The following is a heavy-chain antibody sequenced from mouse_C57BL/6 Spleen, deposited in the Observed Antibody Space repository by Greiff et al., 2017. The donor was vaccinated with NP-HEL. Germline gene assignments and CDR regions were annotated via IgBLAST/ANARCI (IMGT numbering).Heavy chain of an antibody. V-gene: IGHV1-52*01. CDR1: GYTFTSYW. D-gene: IGHD2-5*01. J-gene: IGHJ3*01. Sequence: QVQLQQPGAELVRPGSSVKLSCKASGYTFTSYWMHWVKQRPIQGLEWIGNIDPSDSETHYNQKFKDKATLTVDKSSSTAYMQLSSLTSEDSAVYYCARSDYYSNYLFAYGGQGTLVTVSA. CDR2: IDPSDSET. CDR3: ARSDYYSNYLFAY.